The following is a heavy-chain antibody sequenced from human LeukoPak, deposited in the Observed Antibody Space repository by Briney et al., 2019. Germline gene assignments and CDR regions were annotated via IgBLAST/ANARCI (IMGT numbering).Heavy chain of an antibody. CDR1: GGSISSHY. D-gene: IGHD1-26*01. V-gene: IGHV4-59*11. CDR3: AGGELLDY. Sequence: KPSETLSLTCTVSGGSISSHYWSWIRQPPGKGLEWIGYIYYSGSTNYNPSLKSRVTMSVDTSKNQFSLKLSSVTAADTAVYYCAGGELLDYWGQGTLVTVSS. J-gene: IGHJ4*02. CDR2: IYYSGST.